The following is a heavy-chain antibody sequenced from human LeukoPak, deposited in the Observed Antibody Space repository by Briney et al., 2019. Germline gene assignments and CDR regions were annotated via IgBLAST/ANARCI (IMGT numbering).Heavy chain of an antibody. CDR3: ARHYSSSWYAEYFQH. CDR2: IYYSGST. CDR1: GYSISSGYY. V-gene: IGHV4-38-2*02. J-gene: IGHJ1*01. D-gene: IGHD6-13*01. Sequence: SETLSLTCTVSGYSISSGYYWGWIRQPPGKGLEWIGYIYYSGSTNYNPSLKSRVTISVDTSKNQFSLKLSSVTAADTAVYYCARHYSSSWYAEYFQHWGQGTLVTVSS.